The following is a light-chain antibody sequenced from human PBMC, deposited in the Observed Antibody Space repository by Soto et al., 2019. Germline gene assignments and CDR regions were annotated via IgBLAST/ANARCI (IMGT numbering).Light chain of an antibody. CDR2: EGS. CDR1: SSDVGSYNL. Sequence: QSALTQPASVSGSPGQSITISCTGTSSDVGSYNLVSWYQQHPGKAPKLMIYEGSKRPSGVSNRFSGSKSGNTASLTISGLQTEDEADYYRCSYAGSSTSDNYVFGTGTKVTVL. CDR3: CSYAGSSTSDNYV. V-gene: IGLV2-23*01. J-gene: IGLJ1*01.